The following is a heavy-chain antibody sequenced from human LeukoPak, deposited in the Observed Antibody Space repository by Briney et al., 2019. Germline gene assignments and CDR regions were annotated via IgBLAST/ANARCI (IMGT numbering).Heavy chain of an antibody. D-gene: IGHD3-9*01. V-gene: IGHV3-48*03. J-gene: IGHJ3*02. CDR1: GFTFSSYE. CDR3: ARVHETGYAFDI. Sequence: GGSLRLSCAAPGFTFSSYEMNWVRQAPGKGLEWVSYISSSGSTIYYADSVKGRFTISRDNAKNSLYLQMNSLRAEDTAVYYCARVHETGYAFDIWGQGTMVTVSS. CDR2: ISSSGSTI.